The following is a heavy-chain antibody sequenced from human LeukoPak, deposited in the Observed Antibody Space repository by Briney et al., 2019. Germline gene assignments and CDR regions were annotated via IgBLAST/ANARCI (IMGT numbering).Heavy chain of an antibody. J-gene: IGHJ4*02. D-gene: IGHD6-13*01. CDR2: IYSGGSA. Sequence: PGGSLRLSCAASEFTVKSNYMSWVRQIPGKGLEWVSVIYSGGSAHYADSVKGRFTISRDKSKNTLYLQMNSLRAEDTAVYYCAGVGQQLGYYFDYWGQGTLVTVSS. CDR3: AGVGQQLGYYFDY. V-gene: IGHV3-53*01. CDR1: EFTVKSNY.